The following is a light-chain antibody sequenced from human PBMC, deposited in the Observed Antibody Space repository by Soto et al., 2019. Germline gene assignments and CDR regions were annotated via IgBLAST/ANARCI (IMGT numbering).Light chain of an antibody. CDR2: GTS. CDR1: QSINTY. J-gene: IGKJ5*01. CDR3: QQSFSTLLIT. Sequence: DIQMTQSPSFLSASVGDRVTISCRASQSINTYLNWYQHKPGKAPKLLIYGTSDLQSGVPSRFSGGGSGTDFTLTINSLQPEDFATYYCQQSFSTLLITFGQGTRLEFK. V-gene: IGKV1-39*01.